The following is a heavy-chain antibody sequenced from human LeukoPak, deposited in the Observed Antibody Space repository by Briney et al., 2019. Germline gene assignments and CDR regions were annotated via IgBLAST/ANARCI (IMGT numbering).Heavy chain of an antibody. Sequence: GGSLRLSCAASGFTFSIYAMTWVRQAPGKGLEWVSTVSSSGGGTYYADSVKGRFTISRDNSKDTLYLQMNSLRAEDTAVYYCAKVWGSYSTGYFDYWGQGTLVTVSS. CDR1: GFTFSIYA. CDR2: VSSSGGGT. V-gene: IGHV3-23*01. D-gene: IGHD1-26*01. J-gene: IGHJ4*02. CDR3: AKVWGSYSTGYFDY.